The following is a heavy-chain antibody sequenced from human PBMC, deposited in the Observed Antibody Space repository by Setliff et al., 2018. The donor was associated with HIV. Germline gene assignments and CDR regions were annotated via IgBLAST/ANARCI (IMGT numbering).Heavy chain of an antibody. CDR1: GGSFSGYY. J-gene: IGHJ4*02. CDR3: ARGSKGGFFDY. Sequence: TQTLTCAVYGGSFSGYYWSWIRQPPGKGLEWIGAINHSGSTNYNPSLKIRVTISVDMSKNHFSLKLSPVTAADTAVYYCARGSKGGFFDYWGQGTLVTVSS. CDR2: INHSGST. V-gene: IGHV4-34*01. D-gene: IGHD3-16*01.